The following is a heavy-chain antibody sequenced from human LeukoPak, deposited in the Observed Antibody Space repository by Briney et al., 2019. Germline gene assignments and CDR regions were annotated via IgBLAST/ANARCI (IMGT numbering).Heavy chain of an antibody. Sequence: SVKVSCKASGATFSDFVISWVRQAPGQGLNWMGGISPLLGASKHTQKFQDRVTITADVSTSTAYMELSDLRPADTAVYYCATYDVLTGFEYWGQGTLVTVSS. CDR2: ISPLLGAS. CDR3: ATYDVLTGFEY. CDR1: GATFSDFV. V-gene: IGHV1-69*13. D-gene: IGHD3-9*01. J-gene: IGHJ4*02.